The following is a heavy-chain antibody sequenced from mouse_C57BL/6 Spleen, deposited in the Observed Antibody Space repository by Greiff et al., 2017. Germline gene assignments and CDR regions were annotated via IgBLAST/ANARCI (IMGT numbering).Heavy chain of an antibody. Sequence: VQLKESGGALVKPGGSLKLSCAASGFTFSSYGMSWVRQTPDKRLEWVATISSGGSYTYYPDSVKGRFTISRDNDKNTLYLQMSSLKSEDTAMYYWARQKFTTVVATDWYFDVWGTGTTVTVSA. CDR2: ISSGGSYT. D-gene: IGHD1-1*01. V-gene: IGHV5-6*01. J-gene: IGHJ1*03. CDR1: GFTFSSYG. CDR3: ARQKFTTVVATDWYFDV.